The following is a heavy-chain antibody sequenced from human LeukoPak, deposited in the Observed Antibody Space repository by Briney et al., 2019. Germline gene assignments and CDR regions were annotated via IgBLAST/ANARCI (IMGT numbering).Heavy chain of an antibody. J-gene: IGHJ3*02. CDR1: GFTFSRFS. CDR2: ISWGNRYI. D-gene: IGHD3-16*02. V-gene: IGHV3-21*01. CDR3: ASLSMITFGVVIAAGAFDI. Sequence: GGSLRLSCAASGFTFSRFSMNWVRQAPGKGLEWVSSISWGNRYIYYTDSVKGRFTISRDNAKNPLYLQMNSLRAEDTAVYYCASLSMITFGVVIAAGAFDIWGQGTMVTISS.